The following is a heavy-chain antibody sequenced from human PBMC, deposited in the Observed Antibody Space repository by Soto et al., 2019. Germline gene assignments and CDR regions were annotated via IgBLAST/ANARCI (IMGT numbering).Heavy chain of an antibody. CDR2: VSPGADVS. J-gene: IGHJ3*01. D-gene: IGHD1-20*01. CDR3: VRRAITATTIWGAFDV. CDR1: GFTFSCYY. V-gene: IGHV3-23*01. Sequence: GGSLRLSCAASGFTFSCYYMNWVRQAPGKGLEWVANVSPGADVSHYTDSVKGRFTISRDNSRRTLHLQMDSLRAEDAAVYFCVRRAITATTIWGAFDVWGQGTVVTVSS.